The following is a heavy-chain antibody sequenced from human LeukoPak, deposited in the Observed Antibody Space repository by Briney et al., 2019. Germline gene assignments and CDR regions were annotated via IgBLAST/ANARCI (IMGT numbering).Heavy chain of an antibody. D-gene: IGHD3-22*01. V-gene: IGHV1-18*01. J-gene: IGHJ4*02. CDR2: ISAYNGNT. CDR1: GYTFTSHG. Sequence: ASVKVSCKASGYTFTSHGISWVRQAPGQGLEWMGWISAYNGNTNYAQKLQGRVTMTTDTSTSTAYMEQRSLRSDDTAVYYCARDPYYYDSSGYYSDYWGQGTLVTVSS. CDR3: ARDPYYYDSSGYYSDY.